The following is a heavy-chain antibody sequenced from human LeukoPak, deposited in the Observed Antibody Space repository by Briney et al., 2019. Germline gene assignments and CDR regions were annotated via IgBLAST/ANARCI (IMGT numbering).Heavy chain of an antibody. V-gene: IGHV1-18*01. D-gene: IGHD3-22*01. CDR1: GCTFTSYG. CDR3: ARMSSGYSDYYFDY. J-gene: IGHJ4*02. CDR2: ISAYNGNT. Sequence: ASVKVSCKASGCTFTSYGISWVRQAPGQGLEWMGWISAYNGNTNYAQKLQGRVTMTTDTSTSTAYMELRSLRSDDTAVYYCARMSSGYSDYYFDYWGQGTLVTVSS.